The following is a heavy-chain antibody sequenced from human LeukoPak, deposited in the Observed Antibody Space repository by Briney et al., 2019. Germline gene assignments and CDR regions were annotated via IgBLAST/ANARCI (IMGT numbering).Heavy chain of an antibody. CDR3: AREMFWSGYFSNLHFDY. D-gene: IGHD3-3*01. Sequence: GGSLRLSCVVSAFSLNTYNMNWVRQAPGKGLEWVSSISYTGTYIYYADSVKGRVTISRDNAKNSLYLQMNSLRAEDTAVYYCAREMFWSGYFSNLHFDYWGQGALVTVSS. CDR1: AFSLNTYN. J-gene: IGHJ4*02. V-gene: IGHV3-21*01. CDR2: ISYTGTYI.